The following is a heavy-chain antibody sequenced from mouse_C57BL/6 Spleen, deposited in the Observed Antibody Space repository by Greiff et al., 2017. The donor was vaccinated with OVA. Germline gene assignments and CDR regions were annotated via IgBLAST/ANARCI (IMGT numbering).Heavy chain of an antibody. CDR2: IYPGDGDT. Sequence: VQLQQSGPELVKPGASVKISCKASGYAFSSSWMNWVKQRPGKGLEWIGRIYPGDGDTNYNGKFKGKATLTADKSSSTAYMQLSSLTSEDSAVYFCARSGYYGRNAMDYWGQGTSGTVSS. CDR3: ARSGYYGRNAMDY. D-gene: IGHD1-1*01. V-gene: IGHV1-82*01. CDR1: GYAFSSSW. J-gene: IGHJ4*01.